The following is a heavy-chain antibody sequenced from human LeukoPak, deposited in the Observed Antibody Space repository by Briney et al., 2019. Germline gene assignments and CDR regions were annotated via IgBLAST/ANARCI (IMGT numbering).Heavy chain of an antibody. CDR3: ARDLSFVRGVPLAFDI. CDR1: GGSISSYY. CDR2: IYYSGST. Sequence: PSETLSLTCTVSGGSISSYYWSWIRQPPGKGLELIGYIYYSGSTNYNPSLKSRFTISVDTSKNQFSLKLSSVTAADTAVYYCARDLSFVRGVPLAFDIWGQGTMVTVSS. V-gene: IGHV4-59*01. J-gene: IGHJ3*02. D-gene: IGHD3-10*02.